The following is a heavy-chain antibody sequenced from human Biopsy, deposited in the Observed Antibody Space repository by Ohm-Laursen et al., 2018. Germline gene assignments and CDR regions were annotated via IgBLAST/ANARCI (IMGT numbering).Heavy chain of an antibody. Sequence: ASLRISCKGSGYSFTNYWTGWVRQMPGKGLEWMGLIYPGDFDTSYSPSFQGQVTISVDKSISTAYVQWKSLKASDTAMYYCAKHGGLGDFWSGYPLAAFDIWGQGTMVTVSS. CDR2: IYPGDFDT. D-gene: IGHD3-3*01. J-gene: IGHJ3*02. CDR1: GYSFTNYW. V-gene: IGHV5-51*01. CDR3: AKHGGLGDFWSGYPLAAFDI.